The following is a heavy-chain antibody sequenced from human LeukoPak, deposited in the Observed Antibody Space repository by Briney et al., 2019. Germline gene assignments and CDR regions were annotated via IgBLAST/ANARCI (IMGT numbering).Heavy chain of an antibody. J-gene: IGHJ4*02. CDR2: INSDGSST. CDR1: GHTFSSYW. Sequence: GGSLRLSCAASGHTFSSYWMHWVRQAPGKGLVWVSRINSDGSSTSYADSVKGRFTISRDNAKNTLYLQTNSLRAEDTAVYYCARVSGLVGFDYWGQGTLVTVSS. CDR3: ARVSGLVGFDY. V-gene: IGHV3-74*01. D-gene: IGHD6-19*01.